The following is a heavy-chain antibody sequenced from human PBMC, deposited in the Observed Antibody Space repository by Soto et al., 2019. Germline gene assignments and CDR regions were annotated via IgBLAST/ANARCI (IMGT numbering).Heavy chain of an antibody. CDR2: ISSSSSYI. CDR1: GFTFSSYS. D-gene: IGHD6-13*01. J-gene: IGHJ5*02. Sequence: PVGSLRLSCAASGFTFSSYSMNWVRQAPGKGLEWVSSISSSSSYIYYADSVKGRFTISRDNAKNSLYLQMNSLRAEDTAVYYCARDRGSAAAKPRRTRWFDPWGQGTLVTVSS. V-gene: IGHV3-21*01. CDR3: ARDRGSAAAKPRRTRWFDP.